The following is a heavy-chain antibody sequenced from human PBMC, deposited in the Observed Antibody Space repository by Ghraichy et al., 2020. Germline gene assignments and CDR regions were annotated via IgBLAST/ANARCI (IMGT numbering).Heavy chain of an antibody. V-gene: IGHV6-1*01. Sequence: SQTLSLTCVISGESVSSLGASWNWIRHSPSRGLEWLGRTYYRSQWFYEYAVSVQSRITIAPDISKNQFSLQLNSVTPEDTAVYFCVRGNYNFDYWGQGTLVTVSS. J-gene: IGHJ4*02. D-gene: IGHD5-24*01. CDR1: GESVSSLGAS. CDR2: TYYRSQWFY. CDR3: VRGNYNFDY.